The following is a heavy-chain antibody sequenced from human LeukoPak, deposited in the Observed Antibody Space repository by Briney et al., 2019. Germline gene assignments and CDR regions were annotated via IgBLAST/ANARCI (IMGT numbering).Heavy chain of an antibody. V-gene: IGHV3-21*01. Sequence: GGSLRLSCAASGFTFSSYSMNWVRQAPGKGLEWVSSITSSSSYIYYRDSVKGRFTISRDNAKNSLYLQMNSLRAEDTAVYYCAKIISDWSRGAFDIWGQGTMVTVSS. CDR1: GFTFSSYS. J-gene: IGHJ3*02. D-gene: IGHD6-19*01. CDR3: AKIISDWSRGAFDI. CDR2: ITSSSSYI.